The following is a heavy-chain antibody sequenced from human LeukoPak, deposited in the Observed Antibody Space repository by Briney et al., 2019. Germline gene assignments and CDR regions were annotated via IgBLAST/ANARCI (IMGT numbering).Heavy chain of an antibody. V-gene: IGHV3-48*01. D-gene: IGHD6-13*01. J-gene: IGHJ5*02. CDR3: ARGIIAAAGTEWFDP. CDR2: ISSSSSTI. CDR1: GFTFSSYS. Sequence: PGGSLRLSCAASGFTFSSYSMNWVRQAPGKGLEWVSYISSSSSTIYYADSVKGRFTISRDNAKNSLYLQMNSLRAEDTAVYYCARGIIAAAGTEWFDPWGQGTLVTVSS.